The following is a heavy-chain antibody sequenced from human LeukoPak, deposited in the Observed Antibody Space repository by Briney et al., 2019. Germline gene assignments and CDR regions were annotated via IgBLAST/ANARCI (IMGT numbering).Heavy chain of an antibody. D-gene: IGHD2-8*01. V-gene: IGHV3-11*01. CDR1: GFTFSDYY. Sequence: GGSLRLSCAASGFTFSDYYMSWIRQAPGKGLEWVSYISSSGSTIYYADSVKGRFTISRDNAKNSLYPQMNSLRAEDTAVYYCAKVLRSAYYMDVWGKGTTVTVSS. CDR2: ISSSGSTI. J-gene: IGHJ6*03. CDR3: AKVLRSAYYMDV.